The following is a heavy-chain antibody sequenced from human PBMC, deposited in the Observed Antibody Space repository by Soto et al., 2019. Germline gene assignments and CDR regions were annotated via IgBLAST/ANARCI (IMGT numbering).Heavy chain of an antibody. CDR3: ARTRVMGAPTQDY. CDR2: MNPNSGNT. CDR1: GYTFTSYD. D-gene: IGHD3-16*01. Sequence: QVQLVQSGAEVKKPGASVKVSCKASGYTFTSYDINWVRQATGQGLEWMGWMNPNSGNTGYAQKFQGRVTMTRNNSIRTAYRELSSLRSEDTAVYYCARTRVMGAPTQDYWGQGTLVTVSS. V-gene: IGHV1-8*01. J-gene: IGHJ4*02.